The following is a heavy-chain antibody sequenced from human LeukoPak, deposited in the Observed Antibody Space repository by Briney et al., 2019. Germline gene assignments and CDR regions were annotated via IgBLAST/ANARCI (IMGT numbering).Heavy chain of an antibody. CDR1: GGSISSSSYY. V-gene: IGHV4-39*01. CDR2: IYYSGST. CDR3: GSLSGSYSRGYFDY. Sequence: SETLSLTCTVSGGSISSSSYYWGWIRQPPGKGLEWIGSIYYSGSTYYNPSLKSRVTISVDTSKNQFSLKLSSVTAADTAVYFCGSLSGSYSRGYFDYWGQGTLVPVSS. J-gene: IGHJ4*02. D-gene: IGHD1-26*01.